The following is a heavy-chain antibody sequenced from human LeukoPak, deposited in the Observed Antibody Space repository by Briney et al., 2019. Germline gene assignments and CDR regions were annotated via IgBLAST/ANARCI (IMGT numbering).Heavy chain of an antibody. CDR2: ISGSGGST. V-gene: IGHV3-23*01. J-gene: IGHJ4*02. CDR3: AKAGPGYDFWSGYYFDY. D-gene: IGHD3-3*01. CDR1: GFTFSSYA. Sequence: GGSLRLSCAASGFTFSSYAMSWVRQAPGKGLEWVSAISGSGGSTYYADSVKGRFTISRGNSKNTLYLQMNSLRAEDTAVYYCAKAGPGYDFWSGYYFDYWGQGTLVTVSS.